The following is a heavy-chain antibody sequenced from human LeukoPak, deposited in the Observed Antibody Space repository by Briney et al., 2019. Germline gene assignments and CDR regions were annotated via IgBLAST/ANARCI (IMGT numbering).Heavy chain of an antibody. CDR3: ARGRARSITIFGVVTLGYAFDI. V-gene: IGHV1-2*06. J-gene: IGHJ3*02. CDR1: GYTFTGYY. CDR2: INPNSGGT. D-gene: IGHD3-3*01. Sequence: ASVKVSCKASGYTFTGYYMHWVRQAPGQGLEWMGRINPNSGGTNYAQKFQGRVTMTRDTSISTAYMELSSLRSEDTAVYYCARGRARSITIFGVVTLGYAFDIWGQGTMVTVSS.